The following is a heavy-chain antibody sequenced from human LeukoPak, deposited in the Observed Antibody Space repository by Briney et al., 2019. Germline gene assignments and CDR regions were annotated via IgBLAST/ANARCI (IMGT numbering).Heavy chain of an antibody. Sequence: GGSLRLSCVASGFTFSNYPMHWVRQAPGKRLEYVSAITSIGGSTYYANSVKGRFTISRDNSKNTLYLQMGSLRVEDTAMYYCARDKFWYDCWGQGTLVTVSS. CDR3: ARDKFWYDC. D-gene: IGHD6-13*01. CDR2: ITSIGGST. CDR1: GFTFSNYP. J-gene: IGHJ4*02. V-gene: IGHV3-64*01.